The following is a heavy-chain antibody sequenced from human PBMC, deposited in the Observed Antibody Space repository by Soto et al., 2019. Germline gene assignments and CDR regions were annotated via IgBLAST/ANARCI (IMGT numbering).Heavy chain of an antibody. CDR1: GYTFTSYA. CDR2: INACNGNT. Sequence: GASVKVSCKASGYTFTSYAMHWVRQAPGQRLEWMGWINACNGNTNYSQKLQGRVTMTRDTSTSTAYMELRSLRSDDTAVYYCARDAPPEDYWGQGTLVTVSS. CDR3: ARDAPPEDY. J-gene: IGHJ4*02. V-gene: IGHV1-3*01.